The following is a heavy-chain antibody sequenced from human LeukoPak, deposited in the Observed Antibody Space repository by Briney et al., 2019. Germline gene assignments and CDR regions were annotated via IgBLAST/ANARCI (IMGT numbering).Heavy chain of an antibody. Sequence: GGSLRLSCAASGFTFSNAWMSWVREAPGKGLEWAGRIKRKTDGGTTDYAALVKGRFNISRDDSKNTLYLQMNSLKTADTAVYYCTTDHAVQWLEWYYFDYWGQGTLVTVSS. V-gene: IGHV3-15*01. CDR2: IKRKTDGGTT. D-gene: IGHD6-19*01. J-gene: IGHJ4*02. CDR3: TTDHAVQWLEWYYFDY. CDR1: GFTFSNAW.